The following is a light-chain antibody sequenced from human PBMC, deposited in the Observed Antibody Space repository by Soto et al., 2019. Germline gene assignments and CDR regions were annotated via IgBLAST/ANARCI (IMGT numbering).Light chain of an antibody. CDR2: GAS. CDR3: QQDYNLPIT. Sequence: EILMTQSPATLSLSPGERATLSCRASQSVTSNYLSWYQQKPGQAPKLLIYGASTRATGIPARFSGSGSGTDFTLTISSLQPEDFAVYYCQQDYNLPITFGLGTRLEIK. CDR1: QSVTSNY. V-gene: IGKV3D-7*01. J-gene: IGKJ5*01.